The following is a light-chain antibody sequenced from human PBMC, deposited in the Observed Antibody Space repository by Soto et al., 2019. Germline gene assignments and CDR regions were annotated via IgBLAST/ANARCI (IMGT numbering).Light chain of an antibody. V-gene: IGLV2-14*01. CDR2: GVS. J-gene: IGLJ2*01. Sequence: QSALTQAASVSGSPGQSITISCSGSSSDVGDYNFVSWYQQHPGKAPTLIIYGVSNRPSGISNRFSGSKSGNMASLTISGLQAEDEDDYYCSSYTSTNTLVVGGGTKLTVL. CDR3: SSYTSTNTLV. CDR1: SSDVGDYNF.